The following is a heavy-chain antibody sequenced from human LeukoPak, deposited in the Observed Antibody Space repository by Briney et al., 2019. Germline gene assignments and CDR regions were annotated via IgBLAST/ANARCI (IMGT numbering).Heavy chain of an antibody. V-gene: IGHV1-18*01. CDR2: ISAYNGNT. CDR1: GYTFTSYG. CDR3: ATSDYDILTGYYFGWFDP. D-gene: IGHD3-9*01. J-gene: IGHJ5*02. Sequence: ASVKVSCKASGYTFTSYGISWVRQAPGQGLEWMGWISAYNGNTNYAQKLQGRVTMTTDTSTSTAYMELRSLRSDDTAVYYCATSDYDILTGYYFGWFDPWGQGTLVTVSS.